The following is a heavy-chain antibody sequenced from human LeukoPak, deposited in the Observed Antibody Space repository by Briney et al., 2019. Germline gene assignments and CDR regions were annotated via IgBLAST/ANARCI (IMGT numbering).Heavy chain of an antibody. CDR1: GFNFSDHY. Sequence: GGSLRLSCAASGFNFSDHYMSWLRQAPGKGLEWLAYISSSDYSRYYADSVEGRFTISRDNTKNSLFLQMNSLRDGDTAVYYCARGKRRFDPWGQGTLVTVSS. CDR2: ISSSDYSR. J-gene: IGHJ5*02. CDR3: ARGKRRFDP. D-gene: IGHD3-10*01. V-gene: IGHV3-11*01.